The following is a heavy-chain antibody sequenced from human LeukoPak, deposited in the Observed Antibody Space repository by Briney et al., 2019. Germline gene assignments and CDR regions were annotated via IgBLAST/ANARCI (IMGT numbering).Heavy chain of an antibody. J-gene: IGHJ4*02. Sequence: SETLSLTCAVYGGSFSGYYWSWIRQPPGKGLEWIGRIYTSGSTNYNPSLKSRVTMSVDTSKNQFSLKLNSVTAADTAVYYCAREGVYFDYWGQGTLVTVSS. CDR2: IYTSGST. V-gene: IGHV4-4*07. CDR3: AREGVYFDY. CDR1: GGSFSGYY. D-gene: IGHD3-16*01.